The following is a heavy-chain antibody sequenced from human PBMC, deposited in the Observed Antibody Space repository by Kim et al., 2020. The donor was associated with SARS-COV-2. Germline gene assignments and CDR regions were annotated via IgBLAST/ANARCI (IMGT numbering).Heavy chain of an antibody. V-gene: IGHV3-53*01. J-gene: IGHJ6*02. Sequence: VMGRFTNPKDNAKNTLYLQMNSLRAEDTAVYYCASDNAGHECYYYYGMDVWGQGTTVTVSS. D-gene: IGHD6-13*01. CDR3: ASDNAGHECYYYYGMDV.